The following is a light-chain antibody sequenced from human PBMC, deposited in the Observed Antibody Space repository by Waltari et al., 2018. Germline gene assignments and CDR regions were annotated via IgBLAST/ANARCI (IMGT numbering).Light chain of an antibody. CDR2: RND. J-gene: IGLJ3*02. Sequence: QSVLPQPPSASGTPGQRVTISCSGSSPTLGNHVVIWYQQVPGTAPKLLIYRNDRRPGGVPDRFSASKSGTSASLAISGLQSEDEAEYYCASWDDSLNGHWVFGGGTKVTVL. V-gene: IGLV1-44*01. CDR3: ASWDDSLNGHWV. CDR1: SPTLGNHV.